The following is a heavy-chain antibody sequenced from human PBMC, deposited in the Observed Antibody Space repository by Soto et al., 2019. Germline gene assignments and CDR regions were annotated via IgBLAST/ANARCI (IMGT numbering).Heavy chain of an antibody. CDR2: ISSSGSTI. V-gene: IGHV3-11*04. D-gene: IGHD3-3*01. Sequence: PGGSLRLSCAATRFTFSDYYMNWIRQAPGKGLEWVSFISSSGSTIYYADSVKGRFTISRDNSKNTLYLQMNSLRAGDTAVYYCAKDWRRYYYYYGMDVWGQGTTVTVSS. CDR3: AKDWRRYYYYYGMDV. J-gene: IGHJ6*02. CDR1: RFTFSDYY.